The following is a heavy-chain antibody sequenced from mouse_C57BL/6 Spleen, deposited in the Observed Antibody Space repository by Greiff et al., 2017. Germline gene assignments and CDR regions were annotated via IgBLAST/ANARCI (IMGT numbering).Heavy chain of an antibody. V-gene: IGHV1-80*01. CDR1: GYAFSSYW. CDR3: ARSYDYDPFAY. Sequence: QVQLQQSGAELVKPGASVKISCKASGYAFSSYWMNWVKQRPGKGLEWIGQIYPGDGDTNYNGKFKGKATLTADKSSSPAYMQLSSLTSEDSAVYFCARSYDYDPFAYWGQGTLVTVSA. J-gene: IGHJ3*01. CDR2: IYPGDGDT. D-gene: IGHD2-4*01.